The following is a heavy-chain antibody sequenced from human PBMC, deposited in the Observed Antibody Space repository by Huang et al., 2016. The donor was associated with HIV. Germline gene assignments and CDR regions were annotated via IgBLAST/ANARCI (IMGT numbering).Heavy chain of an antibody. CDR1: GFTFTSSA. Sequence: QMQLVQSGPEVKKPGTSVKVSCKASGFTFTSSAGQWVRQARGQRLEWIGWSVVGSGNTNYAQKFQERVTITRDMSTSTAYMELSSLRSEDTAVYYCAAYTSGPAGYYYYYDMDVWGQGTTVTVSS. V-gene: IGHV1-58*01. J-gene: IGHJ6*02. D-gene: IGHD6-19*01. CDR2: SVVGSGNT. CDR3: AAYTSGPAGYYYYYDMDV.